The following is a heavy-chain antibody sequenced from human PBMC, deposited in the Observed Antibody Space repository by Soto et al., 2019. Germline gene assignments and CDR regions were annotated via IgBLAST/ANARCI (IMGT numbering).Heavy chain of an antibody. CDR1: GFSFSNVW. CDR2: IKSKTEGGTT. J-gene: IGHJ4*02. CDR3: SFQESTTVTTFEY. V-gene: IGHV3-15*01. Sequence: GGSLRLSCAASGFSFSNVWMSWVRQAPGKGLEWVGRIKSKTEGGTTDYAAPVKGRFTISRDDSKNTLYVQMNSLKTEDTAVYYCSFQESTTVTTFEYWGQGTLVTVSS. D-gene: IGHD4-17*01.